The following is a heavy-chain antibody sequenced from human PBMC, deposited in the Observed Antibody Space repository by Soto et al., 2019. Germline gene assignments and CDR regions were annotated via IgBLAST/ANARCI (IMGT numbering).Heavy chain of an antibody. Sequence: PGGSLRLSCAASGFTFSNYAMAWVRQAPGKGLEWVSSISGRGDRTYYADSVKGRFTISRDNSKNTLSLQMNRLRAEDTALYYCAKDYSDSSGWPHAYYYYGMDVWGQGTTVTVSS. V-gene: IGHV3-23*01. CDR2: ISGRGDRT. CDR1: GFTFSNYA. J-gene: IGHJ6*02. D-gene: IGHD6-19*01. CDR3: AKDYSDSSGWPHAYYYYGMDV.